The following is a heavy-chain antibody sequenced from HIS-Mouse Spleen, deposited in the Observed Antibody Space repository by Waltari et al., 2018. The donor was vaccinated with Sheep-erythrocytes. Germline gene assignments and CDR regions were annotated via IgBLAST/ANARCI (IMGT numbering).Heavy chain of an antibody. CDR1: GGTFSSYA. CDR2: IIPILGIA. D-gene: IGHD1-26*01. CDR3: AQTGATTPHFDY. J-gene: IGHJ4*02. Sequence: QVQLVQSGAEVKKPGSSLKVSCKASGGTFSSYAISWVRQAPGQGLEWMGRIIPILGIANYAQKFQGRVTITADKSTSTAYMELSSLRSEDTAVYYCAQTGATTPHFDYWGQGTLVTVSS. V-gene: IGHV1-69*04.